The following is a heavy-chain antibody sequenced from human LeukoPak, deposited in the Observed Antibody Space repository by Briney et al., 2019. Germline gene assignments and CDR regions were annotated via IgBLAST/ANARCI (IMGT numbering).Heavy chain of an antibody. CDR2: ISSSDSTI. V-gene: IGHV3-48*03. CDR1: GFTFSSYE. Sequence: PGGSLRLSCAASGFTFSSYEMNWVRQAPGKGLEWVSYISSSDSTIYYADSVKGRFTISRDNAKNSLYLQMNSLRAEDTAVYYCARGGPFYDSSGYYYNYFDYWGQGTLVTVSS. CDR3: ARGGPFYDSSGYYYNYFDY. D-gene: IGHD3-22*01. J-gene: IGHJ4*02.